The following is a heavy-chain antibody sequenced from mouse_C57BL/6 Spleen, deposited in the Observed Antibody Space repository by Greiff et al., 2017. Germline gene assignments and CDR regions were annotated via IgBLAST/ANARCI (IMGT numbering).Heavy chain of an antibody. Sequence: VQLQQPGAELVRPGSSVKLSCKASGYTFTSYWMHWVKQRPIQGLEWIGNIDPSDSETHYNQKFKDKATLTVDKSSSTAYMQLSSLTSEDSAVXYCARTPSTIAPTGFDYWGQGTTLTVSS. CDR1: GYTFTSYW. D-gene: IGHD2-1*01. CDR2: IDPSDSET. J-gene: IGHJ2*01. V-gene: IGHV1-52*01. CDR3: ARTPSTIAPTGFDY.